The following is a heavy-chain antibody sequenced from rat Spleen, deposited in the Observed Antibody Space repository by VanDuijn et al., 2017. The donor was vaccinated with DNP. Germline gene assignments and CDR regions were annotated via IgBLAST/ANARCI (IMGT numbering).Heavy chain of an antibody. CDR3: ARNYGYNSLYAMDA. CDR2: ISYSGST. J-gene: IGHJ4*01. V-gene: IGHV3-1*01. D-gene: IGHD1-9*01. Sequence: VQLQESGPGLVEPSQSLSLTCSVTGYSITSNYWGWIRKFPGNKMEWIGHISYSGSTSYNPSLKSRISITRDTSKNQFFLQLNSVTTEDTATYYCARNYGYNSLYAMDAWGQGTSVTVSS. CDR1: GYSITSNY.